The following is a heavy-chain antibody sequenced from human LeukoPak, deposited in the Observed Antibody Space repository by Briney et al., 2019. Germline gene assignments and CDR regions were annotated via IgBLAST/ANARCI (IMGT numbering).Heavy chain of an antibody. CDR1: GFSFSRYW. D-gene: IGHD1-14*01. CDR3: ARDSFETDIDY. CDR2: IKEDGSEQ. V-gene: IGHV3-7*01. J-gene: IGHJ4*02. Sequence: GGSLRLSCVASGFSFSRYWMSWVRQAPGKELEWVANIKEDGSEQYYADSLKGRFTISRDNVKNSLYLHINSLRAEDTAVYYCARDSFETDIDYWGQGTLVTVSS.